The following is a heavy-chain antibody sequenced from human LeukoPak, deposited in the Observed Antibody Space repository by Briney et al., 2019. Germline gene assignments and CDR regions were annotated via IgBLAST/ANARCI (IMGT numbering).Heavy chain of an antibody. V-gene: IGHV3-11*01. CDR3: AKDKGSWYGYFDY. CDR1: GFTFSDYY. D-gene: IGHD6-13*01. Sequence: GGSLRLSCAASGFTFSDYYMSWIRQAPGKGLEWISYISSSATTIYYADSVKGRFTISRDNSKNTLYLQMNSLRAEDTAVYYCAKDKGSWYGYFDYWGQGTLVTVSS. J-gene: IGHJ4*02. CDR2: ISSSATTI.